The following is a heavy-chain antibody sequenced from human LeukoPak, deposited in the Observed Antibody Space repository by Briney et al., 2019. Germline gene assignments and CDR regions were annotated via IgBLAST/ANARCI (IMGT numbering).Heavy chain of an antibody. CDR2: IKSKSDGGTT. CDR1: GFTFNNAR. J-gene: IGHJ4*02. CDR3: TTDPKGDKVVVINY. Sequence: GGSLRLSCAASGFTFNNARMNWVRQAPGKGLEWVGRIKSKSDGGTTDYAAPVKGRFIISRDESENTLYLQMNSLKTEDTAVYYCTTDPKGDKVVVINYWGQGTLVTVSS. D-gene: IGHD3-22*01. V-gene: IGHV3-15*01.